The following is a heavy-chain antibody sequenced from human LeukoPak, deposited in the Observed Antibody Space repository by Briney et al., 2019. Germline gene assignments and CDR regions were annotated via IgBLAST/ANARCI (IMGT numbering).Heavy chain of an antibody. D-gene: IGHD2-2*01. CDR2: INPNSGGT. V-gene: IGHV1-2*02. CDR3: ARDRKWGEVPAVTIDY. J-gene: IGHJ4*02. Sequence: ASVKVSCKASGYTFTGYYMHWVRQAPGQGLEWMGWINPNSGGTNYAQKFQGRVTMTRDTPISTAYMELSRLRSDDTAVYYCARDRKWGEVPAVTIDYWGQGTLVTVSS. CDR1: GYTFTGYY.